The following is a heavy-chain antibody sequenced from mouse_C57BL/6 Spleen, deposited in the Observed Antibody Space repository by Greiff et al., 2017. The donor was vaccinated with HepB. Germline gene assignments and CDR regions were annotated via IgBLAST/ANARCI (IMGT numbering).Heavy chain of an antibody. CDR1: GFNIKDDY. J-gene: IGHJ2*01. V-gene: IGHV14-4*01. CDR2: IDPENGDT. Sequence: DVKLQESGAELVRPGASVKLSCTASGFNIKDDYMHWVKQRPEQGLEWIGWIDPENGDTEYASKFQGKATITADTSSNTAYLQLSSLTSEDTAVYYCTTGKTGYWGQGTTLTVSS. CDR3: TTGKTGY.